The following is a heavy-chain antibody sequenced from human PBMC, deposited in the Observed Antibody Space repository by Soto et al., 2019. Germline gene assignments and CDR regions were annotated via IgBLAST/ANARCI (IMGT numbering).Heavy chain of an antibody. J-gene: IGHJ4*02. CDR1: GFSLSTSGVG. CDR2: IYWDDDK. D-gene: IGHD1-7*01. V-gene: IGHV2-5*02. Sequence: QITLKESGPTLVKPTQTLTLTCTFSGFSLSTSGVGVGWIRQPPGKALEGLVIIYWDDDKRYSPSLRGRLTITKDTSKNQVGLTMSNVDPEDTATYFCAHRRIGVSQWNYGDFDYWGQGILVTVSS. CDR3: AHRRIGVSQWNYGDFDY.